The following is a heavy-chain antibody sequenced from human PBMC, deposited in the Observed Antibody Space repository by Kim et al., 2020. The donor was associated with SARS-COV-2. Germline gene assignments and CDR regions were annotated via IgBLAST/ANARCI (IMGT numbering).Heavy chain of an antibody. V-gene: IGHV3-30-3*01. D-gene: IGHD3-10*01. CDR1: GVSFDSSA. CDR3: ARGNYYESVSLSDYYNGMDV. J-gene: IGHJ6*02. CDR2: ISFDGRNK. Sequence: LTCAASGVSFDSSAMNWVRQAPGKGLEWVAVISFDGRNKAYADSVKGRFTISRDNSKSTLHLQMNSLRVEDTAVYYCARGNYYESVSLSDYYNGMDVWGQGTTVTVSS.